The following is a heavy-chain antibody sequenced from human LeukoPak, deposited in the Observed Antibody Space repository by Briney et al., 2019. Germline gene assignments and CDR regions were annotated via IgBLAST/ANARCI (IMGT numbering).Heavy chain of an antibody. Sequence: TSETLSLTCTVSGGSISSYYWSWLRQPPGKGLEWIGYIYYSGSTNYNPSLKSRVTISVDTSKNQFSLKLSSVTAADTAVYYCARVGGTMVSWFDPWGQGTLVTVSS. CDR1: GGSISSYY. D-gene: IGHD3-10*01. CDR2: IYYSGST. J-gene: IGHJ5*02. V-gene: IGHV4-59*01. CDR3: ARVGGTMVSWFDP.